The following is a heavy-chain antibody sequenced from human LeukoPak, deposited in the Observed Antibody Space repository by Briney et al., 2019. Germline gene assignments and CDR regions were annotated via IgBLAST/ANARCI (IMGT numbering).Heavy chain of an antibody. D-gene: IGHD5-12*01. J-gene: IGHJ4*02. CDR1: GGSIRGYY. CDR3: VRHEGIGDSGNYYFHS. CDR2: AYDSGST. V-gene: IGHV4-59*08. Sequence: SETLSLTCTVSGGSIRGYYCSWVRQTPGKGLEWIGYAYDSGSTNYTPSLKSRVTMSMDTSKNQFSLHLRSVTAADTAVYYCVRHEGIGDSGNYYFHSWGQGALVTVSS.